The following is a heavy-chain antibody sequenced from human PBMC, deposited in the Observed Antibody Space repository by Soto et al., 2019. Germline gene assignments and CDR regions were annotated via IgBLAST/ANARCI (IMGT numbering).Heavy chain of an antibody. CDR2: ISYDGSNK. V-gene: IGHV3-30*18. D-gene: IGHD6-13*01. Sequence: QVQLVESGGGVVQPGRSLRLSCAASGLTFSYYGMHWVRQAPGKGLEWVAVISYDGSNKYYADSVKGRFTISRDNSKNTLYLQMNSLRAEDTAVYYCAKGLGIAAAGTMGYWGQGTLVTVSS. J-gene: IGHJ4*02. CDR1: GLTFSYYG. CDR3: AKGLGIAAAGTMGY.